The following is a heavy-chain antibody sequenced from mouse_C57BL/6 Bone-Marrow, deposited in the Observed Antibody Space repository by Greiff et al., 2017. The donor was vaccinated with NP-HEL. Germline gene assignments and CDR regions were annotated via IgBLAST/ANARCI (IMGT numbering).Heavy chain of an antibody. V-gene: IGHV5-15*04. CDR1: GFTFSDYG. CDR3: ARRGYYYAMDY. CDR2: ISNLAYSI. Sequence: DVMLVESGGGLVQPGGSLKLSCAASGFTFSDYGMAWVRQAPRKGPEWVAFISNLAYSIYYADTVTGRFTISRENAKNTLYLEMSSLRSEDTAMYYCARRGYYYAMDYWGQGTSVTVSS. J-gene: IGHJ4*01.